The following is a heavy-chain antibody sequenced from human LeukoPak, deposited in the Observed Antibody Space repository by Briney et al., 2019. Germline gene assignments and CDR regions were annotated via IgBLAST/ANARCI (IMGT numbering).Heavy chain of an antibody. Sequence: GGSLRLSCATSGFTFSAHYMSWLRQAPGKGLESVSYISGSGADIYYVDSVKGRFTISRDNAKNSLYLQMNSLRAEDAAVYYCARRHWTLDFWGQGTLFSVSS. CDR1: GFTFSAHY. V-gene: IGHV3-11*01. CDR3: ARRHWTLDF. J-gene: IGHJ4*02. D-gene: IGHD1-1*01. CDR2: ISGSGADI.